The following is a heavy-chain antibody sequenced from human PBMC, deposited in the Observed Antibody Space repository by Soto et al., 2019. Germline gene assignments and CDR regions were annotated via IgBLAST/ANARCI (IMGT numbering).Heavy chain of an antibody. J-gene: IGHJ5*02. CDR3: AKGQLVVVPAAGALNWCDP. V-gene: IGHV3-23*01. D-gene: IGHD2-2*01. CDR1: GFTFSSYA. CDR2: ISGSGGST. Sequence: EVQLLESGGGLVQPGGSLRLSCAASGFTFSSYAMSWVRQAPGKGLEWVSAISGSGGSTYYADSVKGRFTISRDNSKNTLYLQMNSLRAEDTAVYYCAKGQLVVVPAAGALNWCDPWGQGTLVTVSS.